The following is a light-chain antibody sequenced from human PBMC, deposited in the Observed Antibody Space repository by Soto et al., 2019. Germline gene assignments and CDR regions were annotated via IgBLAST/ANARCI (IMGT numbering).Light chain of an antibody. CDR2: KAS. V-gene: IGKV1-5*03. Sequence: DTQMTQSPSTLSASVGDRATIICRASQYISTWLGWYQQKPGKAPKLLIYKASTLESGVPSRFSGSGSGTEFTLTISSLQPDDFATYYCQQYASYPWTFGQGTKVEIK. CDR1: QYISTW. J-gene: IGKJ1*01. CDR3: QQYASYPWT.